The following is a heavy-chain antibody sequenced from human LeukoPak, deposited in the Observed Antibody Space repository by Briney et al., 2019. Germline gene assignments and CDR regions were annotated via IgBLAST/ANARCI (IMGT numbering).Heavy chain of an antibody. V-gene: IGHV3-23*01. D-gene: IGHD1-7*01. J-gene: IGHJ4*01. CDR1: GFTFSSYS. Sequence: GGSLRLSCAGSGFTFSSYSMSWVRQAPGKGLEWVAAISGSADRTFYADSVKGRFTISRDNSENTLYLQMNGLRAEDTAVYYCAKDKPGSTWDYWGQGTLVTVSS. CDR3: AKDKPGSTWDY. CDR2: ISGSADRT.